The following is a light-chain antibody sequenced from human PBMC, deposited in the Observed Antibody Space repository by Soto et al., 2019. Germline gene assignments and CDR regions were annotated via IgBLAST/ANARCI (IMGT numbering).Light chain of an antibody. Sequence: DIVMTQSPGSVAVSRSERATINCKSSQRVFHSPHNKAFIGWYQQKPGQPPKLLIYWASTRKSGVPDRFSGIGSGTDFTLTVTSLQAEDLTVYYFQKYYSTPVTFGAGTNVHIK. CDR1: QRVFHSPHNKAF. V-gene: IGKV4-1*01. J-gene: IGKJ3*01. CDR2: WAS. CDR3: QKYYSTPVT.